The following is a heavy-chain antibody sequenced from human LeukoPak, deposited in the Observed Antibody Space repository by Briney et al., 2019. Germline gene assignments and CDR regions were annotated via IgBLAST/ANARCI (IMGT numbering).Heavy chain of an antibody. Sequence: PGGSLRLSCAASGFTFSNYAMSWIRQPPGKGLEWIGYSYYSGSTYCNPSLKTRVTISVDTSKNQFSLKLSSVTAADTAVYYCARVGSGSFDYWGQGTLVTVSS. D-gene: IGHD6-19*01. V-gene: IGHV4-59*01. CDR3: ARVGSGSFDY. CDR2: SYYSGST. CDR1: GFTFSNYA. J-gene: IGHJ4*02.